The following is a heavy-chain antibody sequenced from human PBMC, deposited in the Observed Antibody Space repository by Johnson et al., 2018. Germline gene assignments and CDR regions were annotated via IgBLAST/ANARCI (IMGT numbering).Heavy chain of an antibody. J-gene: IGHJ3*02. CDR1: GFIISGYW. Sequence: VQLVESGGGFVQPGGSLRLSCAASGFIISGYWMNWVRQVPGKGLMWVARINPDATITTYADFVEGRFTISRDNAKNTLYLQMNSLRAEDTAVYYCTRSQLGISALDIWGQGTMVTVSS. CDR3: TRSQLGISALDI. CDR2: INPDATIT. V-gene: IGHV3-74*02. D-gene: IGHD1-1*01.